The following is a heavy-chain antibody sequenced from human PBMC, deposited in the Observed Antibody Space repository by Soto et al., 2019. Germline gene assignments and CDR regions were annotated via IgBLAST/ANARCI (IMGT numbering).Heavy chain of an antibody. Sequence: QITLKESGPTLVKPTQTLTLTCTFSGFSLSSSGVGVAWIRQPPGKALEWLALIYWGDEKLYSPSLKSRLTISKDTSKNQVVLTMTNMDPVDTATYYCAHRYCSGGSCYKSFDYWCQGTLVTVSS. CDR3: AHRYCSGGSCYKSFDY. J-gene: IGHJ4*02. CDR1: GFSLSSSGVG. D-gene: IGHD2-15*01. V-gene: IGHV2-5*02. CDR2: IYWGDEK.